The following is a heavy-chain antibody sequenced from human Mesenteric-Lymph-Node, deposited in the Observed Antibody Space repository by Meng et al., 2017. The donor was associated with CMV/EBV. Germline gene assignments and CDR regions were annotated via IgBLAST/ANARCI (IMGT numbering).Heavy chain of an antibody. Sequence: GGSLRLSCAASGFTFSSYAMHWVRQAPGKGLEWVAVISYDGSNKYYADSVKGRFTISRDNSKNTLYLQMNSLRAEDTAVYYCAKSKYQLPSIDYWGQGTLVTVSS. CDR2: ISYDGSNK. CDR1: GFTFSSYA. J-gene: IGHJ4*02. D-gene: IGHD2-2*01. V-gene: IGHV3-30-3*02. CDR3: AKSKYQLPSIDY.